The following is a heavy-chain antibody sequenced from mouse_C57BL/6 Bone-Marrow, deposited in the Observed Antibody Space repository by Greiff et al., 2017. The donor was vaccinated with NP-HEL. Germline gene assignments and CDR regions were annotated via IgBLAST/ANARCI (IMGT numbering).Heavy chain of an antibody. Sequence: QVQLQQSGAELVKPGASVKISCKASGYTFTDYYINWVKQSPGQGLEWIGKIGPGSGSTYYNQKFKGKSTLTVDKSSSTAYMQLSSLTSEDSAVYYCARRGLYYYGRDWFAYWGQGTLVTVSA. CDR1: GYTFTDYY. D-gene: IGHD1-1*01. J-gene: IGHJ3*01. CDR3: ARRGLYYYGRDWFAY. V-gene: IGHV1-77*01. CDR2: IGPGSGST.